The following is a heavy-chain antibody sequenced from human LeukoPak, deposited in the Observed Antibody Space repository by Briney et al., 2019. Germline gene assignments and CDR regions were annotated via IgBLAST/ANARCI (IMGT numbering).Heavy chain of an antibody. CDR1: GFTFSRYW. D-gene: IGHD6-13*01. V-gene: IGHV3-74*01. Sequence: GGSLRPSCAASGFTFSRYWMDWVRQAPGKGLVWVSRADYDGSDTSYADSVRGRFTISRDNAKNTLYLQMNSLSAEDTAVYYCATLAAAGTNYWGQGTLVTVSS. CDR2: ADYDGSDT. CDR3: ATLAAAGTNY. J-gene: IGHJ4*02.